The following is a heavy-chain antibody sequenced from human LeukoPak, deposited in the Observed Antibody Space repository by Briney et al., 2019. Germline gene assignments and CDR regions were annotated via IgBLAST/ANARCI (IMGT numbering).Heavy chain of an antibody. Sequence: PGGSLRLSCAASGFTFSSYGMHWVRRAPGKGLEWVAVISYDGSNKYYADPVNGRFTISRDNSKNTLYLQMNSLRAEDTAVYYCAKEKHPGIAVAGKFDYWGQGTLVTVSS. V-gene: IGHV3-30*18. CDR1: GFTFSSYG. D-gene: IGHD6-19*01. CDR3: AKEKHPGIAVAGKFDY. J-gene: IGHJ4*02. CDR2: ISYDGSNK.